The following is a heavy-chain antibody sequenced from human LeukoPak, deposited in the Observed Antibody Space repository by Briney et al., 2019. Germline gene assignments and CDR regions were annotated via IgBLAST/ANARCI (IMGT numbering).Heavy chain of an antibody. CDR3: AKASGGSGSYSKYYFDY. D-gene: IGHD3-10*01. Sequence: GGSLRLSCAASGFTFSSYGMSWVRQTPGKGLEWVSGIGPSGANTYYADSVKGRFTISRDNSQNTVSLQINSLRVEDTAVYYCAKASGGSGSYSKYYFDYWGQGTLVTVSS. V-gene: IGHV3-23*01. J-gene: IGHJ4*02. CDR1: GFTFSSYG. CDR2: IGPSGANT.